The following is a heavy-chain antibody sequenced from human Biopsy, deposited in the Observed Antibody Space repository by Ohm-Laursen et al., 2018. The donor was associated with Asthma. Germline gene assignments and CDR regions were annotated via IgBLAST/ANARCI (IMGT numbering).Heavy chain of an antibody. Sequence: SLRLSCTASRFTYEMHWVRQAPGKGLAWVAVISYDGSSIYYADSVKGRFTISRDNSKNTLSLQMNSLTAEDTAVYYCAREDVAGTHIEDWGQGTLVPVSS. CDR2: ISYDGSSI. V-gene: IGHV3-30-3*01. D-gene: IGHD6-19*01. CDR3: AREDVAGTHIED. CDR1: RFTYE. J-gene: IGHJ4*02.